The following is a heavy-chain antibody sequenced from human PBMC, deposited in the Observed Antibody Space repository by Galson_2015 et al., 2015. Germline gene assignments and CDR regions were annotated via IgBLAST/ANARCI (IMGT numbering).Heavy chain of an antibody. J-gene: IGHJ5*02. Sequence: TLSLTCAVSGGSISNGAYYWSWIRQHPGKGLEWIGYIYYNGSTYYSPSLRSRVAISVDTSKSQFSLKLTSVTAADTAMYYCARMILAWLGPYASWFDPWGQGTLVTVSS. D-gene: IGHD3-3*01. CDR3: ARMILAWLGPYASWFDP. CDR2: IYYNGST. CDR1: GGSISNGAYY. V-gene: IGHV4-31*11.